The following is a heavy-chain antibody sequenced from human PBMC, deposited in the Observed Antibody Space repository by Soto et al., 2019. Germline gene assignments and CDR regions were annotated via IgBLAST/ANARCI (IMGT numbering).Heavy chain of an antibody. CDR2: ISNDGSNK. J-gene: IGHJ4*02. D-gene: IGHD3-10*01. V-gene: IGHV3-30*18. CDR1: GFTFIAYA. CDR3: AKEALWFVIDY. Sequence: QVQLVESGGGVVQPGGSLRLSCGASGFTFIAYAMHWVRQAPGEGLEWVAVISNDGSNKYYADSVKGRFTISRDNSKNTLYLQMNSLRAEDTAVYYCAKEALWFVIDYWGQGTLVTVSS.